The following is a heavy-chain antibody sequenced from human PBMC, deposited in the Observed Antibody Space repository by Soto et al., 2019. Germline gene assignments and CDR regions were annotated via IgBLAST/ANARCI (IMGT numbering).Heavy chain of an antibody. D-gene: IGHD6-6*01. CDR2: ISGSGGST. J-gene: IGHJ4*03. V-gene: IGHV3-23*01. Sequence: GEYLRLSCSASGFTLSSYAMSWVRQSPVKGLEWVSAISGSGGSTYYADSVKGRFTISRDNSKNTLYLQMNRLRAEDTAVYYWARLDAIAGRSPYTRDCWGQGIMVTVS. CDR1: GFTLSSYA. CDR3: ARLDAIAGRSPYTRDC.